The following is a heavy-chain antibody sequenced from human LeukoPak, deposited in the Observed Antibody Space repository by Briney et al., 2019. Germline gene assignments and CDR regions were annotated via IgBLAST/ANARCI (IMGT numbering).Heavy chain of an antibody. CDR1: GYSISSGYY. CDR2: IYYSGST. Sequence: SETLSLTCTVSGYSISSGYYWGWIRQPPVKGLEWIGYIYYSGSTNYNPSLKSRVTISVDTSKNQFSLKLSSVTAADTAVYYCARVRDVCSSTSCYLGEVDYWGQGTLVTVSS. V-gene: IGHV4-61*01. CDR3: ARVRDVCSSTSCYLGEVDY. J-gene: IGHJ4*02. D-gene: IGHD2-2*01.